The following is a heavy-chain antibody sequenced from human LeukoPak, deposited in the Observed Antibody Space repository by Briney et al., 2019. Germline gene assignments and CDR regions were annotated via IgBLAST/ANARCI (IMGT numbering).Heavy chain of an antibody. CDR3: ARWYSSSCLDY. CDR1: GYTFTGYY. V-gene: IGHV1-2*02. Sequence: GASVKVSCKASGYTFTGYYMHWVRQAPGQGLEWMGWINPNSGGTNYAQQFQGRVTMTRDTSISTAYMELSRLRSDDTAVYYCARWYSSSCLDYWGQGTLVTVSS. D-gene: IGHD6-13*01. J-gene: IGHJ4*02. CDR2: INPNSGGT.